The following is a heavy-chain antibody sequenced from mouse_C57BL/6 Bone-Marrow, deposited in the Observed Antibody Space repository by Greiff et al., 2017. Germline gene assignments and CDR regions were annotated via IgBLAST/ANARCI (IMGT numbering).Heavy chain of an antibody. D-gene: IGHD1-1*01. CDR3: ARFPYYYGSNYFDY. CDR2: IYPRSGNT. J-gene: IGHJ2*01. CDR1: GYTFTSYG. Sequence: QVQLQQSGAELARPGASVKLSCKASGYTFTSYGISWVKQRTGQGLEWIGEIYPRSGNTYYNEKFKGKATLTADKSSSTAYMELRSLTSEDSAVYFCARFPYYYGSNYFDYWGQGTTLTVSP. V-gene: IGHV1-81*01.